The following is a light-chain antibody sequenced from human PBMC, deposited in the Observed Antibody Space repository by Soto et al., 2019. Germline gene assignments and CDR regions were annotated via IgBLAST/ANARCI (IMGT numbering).Light chain of an antibody. V-gene: IGKV1-5*03. CDR1: QTISSW. CDR2: KAS. J-gene: IGKJ1*01. CDR3: QQYLSYPWT. Sequence: DLKMTQSRSTLSGSVGDSVTITCRASQTISSWLAWYQQKPGKAPKLLIYKASTLKSGVPSRFSGSGSGTEFTLTISSLQPEDFATYYCQQYLSYPWTFGQGTKVDIK.